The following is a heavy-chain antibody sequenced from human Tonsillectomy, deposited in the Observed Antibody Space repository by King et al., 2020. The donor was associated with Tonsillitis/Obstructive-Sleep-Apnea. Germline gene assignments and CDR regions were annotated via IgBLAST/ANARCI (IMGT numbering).Heavy chain of an antibody. V-gene: IGHV3-74*01. CDR1: GFTFSSYW. CDR2: INCDGSST. D-gene: IGHD5-12*01. J-gene: IGHJ4*02. CDR3: ARTIVAGDFDY. Sequence: VQLVESGGGLVQPGGSLRLSCAASGFTFSSYWIYCGRQAPGKGLVLVSLINCDGSSTSDADSVKGRFTISRDNAKNTLYLQMNSLRAEDTAVYYCARTIVAGDFDYWGQGTLVTVSS.